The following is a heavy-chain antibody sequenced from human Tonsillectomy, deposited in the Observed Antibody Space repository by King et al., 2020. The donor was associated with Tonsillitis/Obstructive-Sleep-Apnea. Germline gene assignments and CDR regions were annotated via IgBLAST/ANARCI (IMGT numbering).Heavy chain of an antibody. Sequence: VQLVESGGGVVQPGRSLRLSCAASGFTFSSYGMHWVRQAPGKGLEWVAVISYDGSNKYYADSVKGRFTISRDNSKNTLYLQMNSLRAEDTAVYYCAKEGGYCSSTSCYYVDYWGQGTLVTVSS. CDR1: GFTFSSYG. CDR3: AKEGGYCSSTSCYYVDY. D-gene: IGHD2-2*01. V-gene: IGHV3-30*18. J-gene: IGHJ4*02. CDR2: ISYDGSNK.